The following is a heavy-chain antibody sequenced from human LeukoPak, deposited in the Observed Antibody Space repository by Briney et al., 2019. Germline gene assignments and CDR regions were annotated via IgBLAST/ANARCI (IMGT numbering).Heavy chain of an antibody. CDR3: AREGHRRDLDY. J-gene: IGHJ4*02. V-gene: IGHV3-66*01. CDR2: IYRGGTT. Sequence: GGSLRLSCVASGFTVSSNYMSWVRQAPGKGPEWLSVIYRGGTTYYAGSVKGRFTISRDDSKNTLYLQMNSLRAEDTAVYYCAREGHRRDLDYWGQGTLVTVSS. CDR1: GFTVSSNY.